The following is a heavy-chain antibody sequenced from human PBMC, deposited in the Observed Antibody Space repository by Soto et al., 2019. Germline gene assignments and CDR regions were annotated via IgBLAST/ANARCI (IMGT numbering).Heavy chain of an antibody. CDR2: IIPIFGTA. CDR1: GGTFSSYA. J-gene: IGHJ4*02. V-gene: IGHV1-69*13. Sequence: ASVKVSCKASGGTFSSYAITWVRQAPGQGLEWMGGIIPIFGTADYAQKFQGRVTITADESTSTAYLELSSLRSEDTAVYYCARPSYYYDISGYAFDSWGQGXLVTVYS. D-gene: IGHD3-22*01. CDR3: ARPSYYYDISGYAFDS.